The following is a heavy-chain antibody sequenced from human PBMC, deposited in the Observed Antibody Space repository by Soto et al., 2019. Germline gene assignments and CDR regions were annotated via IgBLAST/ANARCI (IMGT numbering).Heavy chain of an antibody. J-gene: IGHJ6*02. CDR2: IDWDDDK. CDR1: GFSLSTSGMC. CDR3: ARAAAGIAVAGSIRYYYYGMDV. V-gene: IGHV2-70*11. Sequence: SGPTLVNPTQTLTLTCTFSGFSLSTSGMCVSWIRQPPGKALEWLARIDWDDDKYYSTSLKTRLTISKDTSKNQVVLTMTNMDPVDTATYYCARAAAGIAVAGSIRYYYYGMDVWGQGTTVTVSS. D-gene: IGHD6-19*01.